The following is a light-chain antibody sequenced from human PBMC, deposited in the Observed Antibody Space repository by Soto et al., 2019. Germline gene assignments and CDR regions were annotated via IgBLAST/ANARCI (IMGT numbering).Light chain of an antibody. CDR3: QQYGGPPRT. CDR1: QSVSNS. V-gene: IGKV3-20*01. Sequence: EIVLTQSPGTLSLSPGERATLSCRASQSVSNSLVWYQQKPGQAPRLLIYDASTRATGTPDRFSGSGSGTDFTLTISRLEPEEFAVYSCQQYGGPPRTFGQGTKVEI. J-gene: IGKJ1*01. CDR2: DAS.